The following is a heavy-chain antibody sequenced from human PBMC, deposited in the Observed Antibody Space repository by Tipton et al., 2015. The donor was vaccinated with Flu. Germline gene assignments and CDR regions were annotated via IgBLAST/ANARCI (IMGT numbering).Heavy chain of an antibody. V-gene: IGHV1-18*04. CDR1: GYTFTSYG. CDR3: ARDEDLQLLFQFGMDV. CDR2: ISGYNGDT. D-gene: IGHD2-2*01. J-gene: IGHJ6*02. Sequence: QVQLVQSGPEVKKPGASVKVSCQASGYTFTSYGISWVRQAPGQGLEWLGWISGYNGDTKYAQKVQDRVTMTTDPSTSTAYMELRSLRSDDTSGYYCARDEDLQLLFQFGMDVWGQGTTVIVSS.